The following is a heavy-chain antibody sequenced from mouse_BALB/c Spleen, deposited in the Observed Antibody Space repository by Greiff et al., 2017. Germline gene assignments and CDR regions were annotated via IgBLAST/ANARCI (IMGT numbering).Heavy chain of an antibody. CDR1: GYAFSSYW. D-gene: IGHD2-14*01. CDR2: IYPGDGDT. CDR3: ARGVRRRSHWYFDV. J-gene: IGHJ1*01. Sequence: QVQLQQSGAELVRPGSSVKISCKASGYAFSSYWMNWVKQRPGQGLEWIGQIYPGDGDTNYNGKFKGKATLTADKSSSTAYMQLSSLTSEDSAVYFCARGVRRRSHWYFDVWGAGTTVTVSS. V-gene: IGHV1-80*01.